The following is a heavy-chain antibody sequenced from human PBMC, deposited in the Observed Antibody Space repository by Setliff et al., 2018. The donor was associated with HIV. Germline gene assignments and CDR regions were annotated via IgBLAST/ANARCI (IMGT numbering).Heavy chain of an antibody. D-gene: IGHD3-22*01. CDR2: MNPKSGNT. J-gene: IGHJ6*03. CDR3: ARARRDSYDRGRRKHYYIDV. Sequence: ASVKVSCKASGYTFRSYDISWVRLATGQGLEWMGWMNPKSGNTGYAQKFQGKVTMTRDTSISTAYMELNNLKFEDTAVYYCARARRDSYDRGRRKHYYIDVLGKGTTVTVSS. V-gene: IGHV1-8*02. CDR1: GYTFRSYD.